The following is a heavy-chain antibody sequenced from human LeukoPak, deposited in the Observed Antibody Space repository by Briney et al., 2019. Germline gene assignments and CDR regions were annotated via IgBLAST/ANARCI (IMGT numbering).Heavy chain of an antibody. Sequence: GGSLRLSRAVPGFAVDTYEMSWVPQASGKGLEWVACISPEAAAIHHADSVKGRFTISRDNAKNSLFLQMTSLRAEDTAVYYCATSLSGWVGASANHWGQGTLVTVSS. J-gene: IGHJ5*02. D-gene: IGHD6-19*01. CDR3: ATSLSGWVGASANH. CDR1: GFAVDTYE. V-gene: IGHV3-48*03. CDR2: ISPEAAAI.